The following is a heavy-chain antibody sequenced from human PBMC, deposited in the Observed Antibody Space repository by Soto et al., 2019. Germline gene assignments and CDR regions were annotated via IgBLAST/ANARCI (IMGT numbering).Heavy chain of an antibody. CDR3: ARGIFYAFDI. D-gene: IGHD3-9*01. CDR1: GVSISNPNW. CDR2: IDHSGST. V-gene: IGHV4-4*02. J-gene: IGHJ3*02. Sequence: QVQLQESGPGVVKPSGTLSLTCAVSGVSISNPNWWAWVRQAPGKGLEWIGEIDHSGSTNYNPSLSSRVTLPLDRSKNQFSLKLSSVAAADTAVYYCARGIFYAFDIWGQGTMVTVSS.